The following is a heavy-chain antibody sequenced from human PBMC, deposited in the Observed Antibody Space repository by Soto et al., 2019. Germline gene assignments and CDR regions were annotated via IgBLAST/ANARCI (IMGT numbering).Heavy chain of an antibody. J-gene: IGHJ4*02. Sequence: GGSLRLSCAASGFTFSSYGMHWVRQAPGKGLEWVAVIWYDGRNTHYADSVKGRFTISRDSSKNTVSLEMTSLRAEDTAVYYCAGDRLNYGHYFYRGQGTLVTVSS. V-gene: IGHV3-33*01. CDR1: GFTFSSYG. D-gene: IGHD4-17*01. CDR3: AGDRLNYGHYFY. CDR2: IWYDGRNT.